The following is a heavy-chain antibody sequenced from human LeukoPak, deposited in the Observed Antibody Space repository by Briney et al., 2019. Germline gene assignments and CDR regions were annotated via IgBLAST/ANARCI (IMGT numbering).Heavy chain of an antibody. CDR3: ARDLRVEPVPEYFHH. V-gene: IGHV3-7*01. CDR1: GFTFSGYG. J-gene: IGHJ1*01. CDR2: ISQDSSEE. D-gene: IGHD6-6*01. Sequence: GGSLRLSCAASGFTFSGYGMSWVRQAPGKGLEWVADISQDSSEEVYVDSVKGRFTISRDNAKNSLYLEMNSLSVEDTAVYYCARDLRVEPVPEYFHHWGKGSLVIVSS.